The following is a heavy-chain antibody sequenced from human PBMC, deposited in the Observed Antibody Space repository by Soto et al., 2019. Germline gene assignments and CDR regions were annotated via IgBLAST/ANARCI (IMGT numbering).Heavy chain of an antibody. V-gene: IGHV1-69*01. Sequence: GGPVEGSRKGSGGTFSSYSISWVGQGPGQGVEWMGGIIPIFGTANYAQKFQGRVTITADESTSTAYMELSSLRSDDTAVYYCARDSVVLMVYATTDDQPFDYWGQGTLVTVSS. CDR1: GGTFSSYS. CDR3: ARDSVVLMVYATTDDQPFDY. J-gene: IGHJ4*02. CDR2: IIPIFGTA. D-gene: IGHD2-8*01.